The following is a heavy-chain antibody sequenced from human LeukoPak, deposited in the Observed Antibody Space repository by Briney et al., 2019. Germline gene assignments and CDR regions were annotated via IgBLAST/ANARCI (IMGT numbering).Heavy chain of an antibody. V-gene: IGHV4-39*01. J-gene: IGHJ4*02. CDR2: IYYSGST. CDR1: GVSIRSSSFY. D-gene: IGHD1-26*01. Sequence: SETLSLTCSVSGVSIRSSSFYWGWIRQPPGKGLEWIGSIYYSGSTYYSPSLKSRVTMSVDTSKNQFSLRLSSVPAADTAVYYCARGLRWDLTISGTSTFDYWGQGSLVTVSS. CDR3: ARGLRWDLTISGTSTFDY.